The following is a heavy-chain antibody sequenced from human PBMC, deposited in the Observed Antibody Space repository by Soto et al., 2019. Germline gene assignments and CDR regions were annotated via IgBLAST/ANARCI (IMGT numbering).Heavy chain of an antibody. CDR1: GYTFTNYG. J-gene: IGHJ4*02. CDR3: TRDGDGSGRHYEY. CDR2: ISCNNGDA. V-gene: IGHV1-18*01. D-gene: IGHD3-10*01. Sequence: QVQLVQTGAEVKEPGASVKVSCKASGYTFTNYGISWVREAPGQGLEWMGWISCNNGDANYVQSLRGRVTMTTDTSTSSVYMELRSLRGYDTAVYYCTRDGDGSGRHYEYWGQGTLVTVSS.